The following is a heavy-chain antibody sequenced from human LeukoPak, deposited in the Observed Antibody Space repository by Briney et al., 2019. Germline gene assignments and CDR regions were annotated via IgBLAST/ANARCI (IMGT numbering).Heavy chain of an antibody. CDR3: ARVVPAAIDWFDP. CDR1: GYTFTSYD. V-gene: IGHV1-8*01. Sequence: ASVKVSCKASGYTFTSYDINWVRQATGQGLEWMGWMNPNIGNTGYAQKFQGRVTMTRNTSISTAYMELSSLRSEDTAVYYCARVVPAAIDWFDPWGQGTLVTVSS. D-gene: IGHD2-2*01. CDR2: MNPNIGNT. J-gene: IGHJ5*02.